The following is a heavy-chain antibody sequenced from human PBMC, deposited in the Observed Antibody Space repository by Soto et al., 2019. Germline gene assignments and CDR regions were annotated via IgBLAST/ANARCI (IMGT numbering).Heavy chain of an antibody. D-gene: IGHD2-15*01. CDR3: VRGYCSTGTCYGYYGMDV. V-gene: IGHV1-69*08. J-gene: IGHJ6*02. CDR1: GGTFSSYT. CDR2: IIPILGEP. Sequence: QVQLVQSGAEVKKPGSSVKVSCKASGGTFSSYTIAWVRQAPGQGLEWMGRIIPILGEPNYAQKFQGRVTITADKSTSTAYMELSSLRSEDTAVYFCVRGYCSTGTCYGYYGMDVWGQGTTVTVSS.